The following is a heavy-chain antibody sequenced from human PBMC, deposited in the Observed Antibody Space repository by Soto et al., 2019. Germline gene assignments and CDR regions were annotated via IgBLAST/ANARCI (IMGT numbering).Heavy chain of an antibody. J-gene: IGHJ6*02. Sequence: PSETLSLTCAVYGGSFSGYYWSWIRQPPGKGLEWIGEINHSGSTNYNPSIKSRVPISVDTSKNQFSLKLSSVTAADTAVYYCARGSRRVTMVRGVYYYGMDVWGQGTTVTVSS. CDR1: GGSFSGYY. V-gene: IGHV4-34*01. CDR3: ARGSRRVTMVRGVYYYGMDV. CDR2: INHSGST. D-gene: IGHD3-10*01.